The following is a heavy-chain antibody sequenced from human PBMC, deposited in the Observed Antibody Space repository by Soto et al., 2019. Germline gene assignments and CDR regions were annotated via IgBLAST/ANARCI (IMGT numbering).Heavy chain of an antibody. J-gene: IGHJ4*02. V-gene: IGHV4-4*07. D-gene: IGHD4-17*01. Sequence: QVQLQESGPGLVKPSETLSLTCTVSGGSIISYYWSWLRQPAGKGLEWIGRNYSTGTTTYNHAHKSRVTMSVDRYKNQFSLKLTSVTAADPAVYYCAREAGDDYGAFDDYWGQGTQVTVSS. CDR2: NYSTGTT. CDR3: AREAGDDYGAFDDY. CDR1: GGSIISYY.